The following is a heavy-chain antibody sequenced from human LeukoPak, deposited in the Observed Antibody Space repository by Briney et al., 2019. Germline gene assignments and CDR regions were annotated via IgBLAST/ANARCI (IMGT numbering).Heavy chain of an antibody. Sequence: PSGTLSLTCAVSGGSISSSNWWSWVRQPPGKGLEWIGEIYHSGSTNYKPSLKSRVTISVDKSKNQFSLKLSSVTAADTAVYYCARDWSSDGYNPIHDAFDIWGQGTMVTVSS. D-gene: IGHD5-24*01. J-gene: IGHJ3*02. CDR1: GGSISSSNW. CDR3: ARDWSSDGYNPIHDAFDI. V-gene: IGHV4-4*02. CDR2: IYHSGST.